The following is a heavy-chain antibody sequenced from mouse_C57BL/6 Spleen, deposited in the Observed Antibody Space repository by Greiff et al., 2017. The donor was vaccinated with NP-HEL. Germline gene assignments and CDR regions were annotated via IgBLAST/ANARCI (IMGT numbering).Heavy chain of an antibody. CDR3: TSWDFLYYAMDY. CDR2: IDPETGGT. D-gene: IGHD4-1*01. V-gene: IGHV1-15*01. Sequence: VQLQQSGAELVRPGASVTLSCKASGYTFTDYEMHWVKQTPVHGLEWIGAIDPETGGTAYNQKFKGKAILTADKSSSTAYMELRSLTSEDSAVYYCTSWDFLYYAMDYWGKGTSVTVSS. J-gene: IGHJ4*01. CDR1: GYTFTDYE.